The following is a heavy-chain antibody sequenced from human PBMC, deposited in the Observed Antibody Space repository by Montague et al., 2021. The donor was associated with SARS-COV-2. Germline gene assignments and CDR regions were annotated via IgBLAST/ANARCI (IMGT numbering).Heavy chain of an antibody. D-gene: IGHD6-25*01. CDR3: ARRLGGSGWLDY. CDR1: GGSISSGSYY. Sequence: SETLSLTCTVVGGSISSGSYYWGWFRQPPGKGLEWIGNIHSSGTTYYKSRVTISVDTSKNQFSLKMTSVTAADTAVYYCARRLGGSGWLDYWGQGTLVTVSS. J-gene: IGHJ4*02. V-gene: IGHV4-39*01. CDR2: IHSSGTT.